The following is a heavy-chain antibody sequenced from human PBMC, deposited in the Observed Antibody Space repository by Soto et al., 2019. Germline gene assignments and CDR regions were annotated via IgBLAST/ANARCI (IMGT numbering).Heavy chain of an antibody. CDR2: INRDANDI. V-gene: IGHV3-74*01. CDR3: ARAVPHKWFDS. CDR1: RGAFGDYW. J-gene: IGHJ5*01. Sequence: EVQLVESGGGLVQPGGSLRLSCEASRGAFGDYWMHWVRQAPGKGLVWVSRINRDANDIIYADSVKGRFTASRDNAKNMVFLQMTSLRVEDTAVYYCARAVPHKWFDSWGQGTRVTVSS. D-gene: IGHD3-10*02.